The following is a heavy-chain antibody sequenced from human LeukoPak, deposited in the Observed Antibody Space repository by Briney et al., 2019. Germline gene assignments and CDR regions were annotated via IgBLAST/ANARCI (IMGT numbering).Heavy chain of an antibody. V-gene: IGHV3-30*18. CDR2: ISYDGSNK. Sequence: PGRSLRLSCAASGFTFSSYGMHWVRQAPGKGLEWVAVISYDGSNKYYADSVKGRFTISRDNSKNTLYLQMNSLRAEDTAVYYCAKGSTVTPYYYYYYGMDVWGQGTTVTVSS. J-gene: IGHJ6*02. CDR3: AKGSTVTPYYYYYYGMDV. CDR1: GFTFSSYG. D-gene: IGHD4-17*01.